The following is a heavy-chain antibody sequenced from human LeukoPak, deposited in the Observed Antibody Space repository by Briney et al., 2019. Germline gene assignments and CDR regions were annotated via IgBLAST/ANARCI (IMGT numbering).Heavy chain of an antibody. CDR1: GGSFSGYY. CDR3: ARVSRTRRIV. D-gene: IGHD1-14*01. CDR2: INHSGST. V-gene: IGHV4-34*01. Sequence: SETLSLTCAVHGGSFSGYYWSWIRQPPGKGLEWIGEINHSGSTNYNPSLKSRVTISVDTSKNQFSLKLSSVTAADTAVYYCARVSRTRRIVWGQGTLVTVSS. J-gene: IGHJ4*02.